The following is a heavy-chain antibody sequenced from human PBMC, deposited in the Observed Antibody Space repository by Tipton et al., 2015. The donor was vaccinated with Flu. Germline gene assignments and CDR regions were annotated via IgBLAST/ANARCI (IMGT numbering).Heavy chain of an antibody. D-gene: IGHD4-11*01. Sequence: TLSLTCAVSGGSISSVSHYWGWIRQPPGKGLEWIGSIYFSGSTYYNPSLMSRVTIAVDRPRNQFSLRLTSVTAADTAVYYCARRDYSNYVSEPKNWFDPWGQGTLVTVSS. J-gene: IGHJ5*02. CDR1: GGSISSVSHY. CDR2: IYFSGST. V-gene: IGHV4-39*07. CDR3: ARRDYSNYVSEPKNWFDP.